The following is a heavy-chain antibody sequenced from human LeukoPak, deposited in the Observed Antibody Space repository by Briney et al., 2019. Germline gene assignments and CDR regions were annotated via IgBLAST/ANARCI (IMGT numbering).Heavy chain of an antibody. D-gene: IGHD3-22*01. CDR3: ARDLAWGYSSYMDV. J-gene: IGHJ6*03. CDR1: GGSISSYY. V-gene: IGHV4-59*01. CDR2: IYYSGST. Sequence: SETLSLTCTVSGGSISSYYWSWIRQPPGKGLEWIGYIYYSGSTNYNPSLKSRVTISVDTSKNQFSLKLSSVTAADTAVYYCARDLAWGYSSYMDVWGKGTTVTISS.